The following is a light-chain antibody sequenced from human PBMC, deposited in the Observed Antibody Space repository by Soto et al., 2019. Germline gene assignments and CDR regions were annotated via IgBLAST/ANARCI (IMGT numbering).Light chain of an antibody. CDR2: AAS. Sequence: DSQMTQSPSSLSASVGDRVTITCRASQSISSYLNWYQQKPGKAPKLLIYAASSLQSGVPSRFSGSGSGTDFTLTISSLQPEEFATYYCQQSYSTPWTFGQGTKVEIK. V-gene: IGKV1-39*01. CDR3: QQSYSTPWT. J-gene: IGKJ1*01. CDR1: QSISSY.